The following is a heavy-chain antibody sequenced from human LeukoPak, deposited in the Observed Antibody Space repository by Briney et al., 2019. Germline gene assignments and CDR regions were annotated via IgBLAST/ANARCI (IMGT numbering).Heavy chain of an antibody. CDR1: GFTFSIYA. CDR2: ISGSGGST. J-gene: IGHJ5*02. V-gene: IGHV3-23*01. D-gene: IGHD3-3*02. CDR3: AKLGHFIWFDP. Sequence: GASLRLSCAASGFTFSIYAMSWVRQAPGKGLEWVSAISGSGGSTYYADSVKGRFTISRDNSKNTLYLQMNSLRAEDTAVYYCAKLGHFIWFDPWGQGTLVTVSS.